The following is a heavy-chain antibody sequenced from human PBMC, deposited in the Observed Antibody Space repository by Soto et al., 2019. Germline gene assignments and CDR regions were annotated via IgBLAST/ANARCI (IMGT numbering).Heavy chain of an antibody. CDR2: FYHSGNS. CDR3: ARISSVDPYGYVNGGLDV. Sequence: PSETLSLTGSVSGGSIRSYYWSWIRQSPEKGLEWIGYFYHSGNSNYNPSLKSRVTISVDTSKNQLSLSLRSVTAADTAVYFCARISSVDPYGYVNGGLDVWGQGTTVTVSS. CDR1: GGSIRSYY. J-gene: IGHJ6*02. V-gene: IGHV4-59*01. D-gene: IGHD5-18*01.